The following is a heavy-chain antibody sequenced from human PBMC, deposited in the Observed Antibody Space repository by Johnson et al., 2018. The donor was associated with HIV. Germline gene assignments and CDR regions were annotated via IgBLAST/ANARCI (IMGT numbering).Heavy chain of an antibody. CDR3: TTDWGSYHEYAFDI. V-gene: IGHV3-15*01. CDR2: IKSKTDGGTT. J-gene: IGHJ3*02. Sequence: VQLVESGGGVVQPGRSLRLSCAASGFTFSSYAMHWVRQAPGKGLEWVGRIKSKTDGGTTDYAEHGKGRFTISRDDSKNPLYLQMNSLKTEDTAVFSCTTDWGSYHEYAFDIWGQGKIVTVSS. D-gene: IGHD1-26*01. CDR1: GFTFSSYA.